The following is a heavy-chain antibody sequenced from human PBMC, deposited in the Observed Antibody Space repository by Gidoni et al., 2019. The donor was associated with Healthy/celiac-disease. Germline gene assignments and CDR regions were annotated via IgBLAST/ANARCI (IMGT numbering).Heavy chain of an antibody. D-gene: IGHD3-3*01. CDR2: IYYSGST. J-gene: IGHJ5*02. CDR3: ARDNSDFWSGYGVYQNWFDP. CDR1: VGSISRYY. Sequence: QVQLQESGPGLVKPSETLSLTCTVSVGSISRYYWSWIRQPPGKGLEWIGYIYYSGSTNYNPYLKSRVTISVDTSKNQFSLKLSSVTAADTAVYYCARDNSDFWSGYGVYQNWFDPWGQGTLVTVSS. V-gene: IGHV4-59*01.